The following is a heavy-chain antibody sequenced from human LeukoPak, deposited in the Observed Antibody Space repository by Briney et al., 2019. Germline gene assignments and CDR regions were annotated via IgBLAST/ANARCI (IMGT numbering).Heavy chain of an antibody. V-gene: IGHV3-7*03. Sequence: GGSLRLSCAASGFTFSSYWMHWVRQVPGKGLEWVVNINEGGNEKNYVDSVKGRFTASRDNAQNSLYLQMNSLRVEDTAVYYCARHPNSNWDYWGQGTLVTVSS. J-gene: IGHJ4*02. CDR3: ARHPNSNWDY. CDR2: INEGGNEK. CDR1: GFTFSSYW. D-gene: IGHD6-13*01.